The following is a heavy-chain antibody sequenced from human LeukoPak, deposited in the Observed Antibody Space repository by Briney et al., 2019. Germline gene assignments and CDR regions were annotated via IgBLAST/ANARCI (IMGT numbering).Heavy chain of an antibody. Sequence: SQTLSLTCAISGDSVSSNSAAWNWIRQSPSRGLEWLGRTYYRSKWYNDYAVSVKSRITINPDTSKNQFSLQLNSVTPEDTAVYYCARAKYYDILTGYYTANWFDPWGQGTLVTVSS. D-gene: IGHD3-9*01. CDR1: GDSVSSNSAA. V-gene: IGHV6-1*01. CDR3: ARAKYYDILTGYYTANWFDP. J-gene: IGHJ5*02. CDR2: TYYRSKWYN.